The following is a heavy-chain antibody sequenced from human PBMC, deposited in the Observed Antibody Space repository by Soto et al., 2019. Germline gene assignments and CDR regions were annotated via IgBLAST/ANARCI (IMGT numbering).Heavy chain of an antibody. Sequence: QLQLQASGPGLVKPSETLSLTCNVSGASVSHGYWSWIRQPPGKGLEWIGFMYFGGSFNYNPSLPSRATLSVETSKNQFSMKLTSVTASDTAVYYCARSYYVSTGFAVDPWGQGTLVTVSS. CDR3: ARSYYVSTGFAVDP. V-gene: IGHV4-59*02. D-gene: IGHD3-22*01. CDR1: GASVSHGY. J-gene: IGHJ5*02. CDR2: MYFGGSF.